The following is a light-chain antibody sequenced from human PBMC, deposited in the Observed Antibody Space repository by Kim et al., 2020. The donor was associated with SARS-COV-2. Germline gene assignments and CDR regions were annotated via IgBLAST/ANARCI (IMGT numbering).Light chain of an antibody. CDR1: RSDVGSYKL. CDR3: CSYAGSYTWV. Sequence: GQSITITSTGTRSDVGSYKLVSWYQQHPGNAPKLMICEVNKRPAGVYNRFAGSKSGNTASLTISGQQAEDEDDYYCCSYAGSYTWVFGGGTKLTVL. CDR2: EVN. J-gene: IGLJ3*02. V-gene: IGLV2-23*02.